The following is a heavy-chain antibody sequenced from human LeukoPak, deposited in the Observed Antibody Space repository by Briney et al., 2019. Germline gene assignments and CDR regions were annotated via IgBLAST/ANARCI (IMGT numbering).Heavy chain of an antibody. CDR3: ARDREGSSSWDY. V-gene: IGHV1-2*02. D-gene: IGHD6-13*01. CDR1: GYTFTGYY. Sequence: ASVKVSCKASGYTFTGYYMHWVRQAPGQGLEWMGWINPNSGGTNYAQKFQGRVTMTRDTSISTAYMELSRLRSDDTAVYYCARDREGSSSWDYWGQGTLVAVSS. J-gene: IGHJ4*02. CDR2: INPNSGGT.